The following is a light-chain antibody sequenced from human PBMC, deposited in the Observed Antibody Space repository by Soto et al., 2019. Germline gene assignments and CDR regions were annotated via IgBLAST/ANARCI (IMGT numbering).Light chain of an antibody. CDR3: QKYDRSPFT. V-gene: IGKV1-27*01. CDR1: QGISNY. CDR2: GAS. J-gene: IGKJ3*01. Sequence: DIQMTQSPSSRSGYLGDRVTITGRASQGISNYLASYQHKPGRLPKLLLCGASTLQSGVPARFSGSGSGTLFTLTINGLLPEDVATYYCQKYDRSPFTFGPGTKVDFK.